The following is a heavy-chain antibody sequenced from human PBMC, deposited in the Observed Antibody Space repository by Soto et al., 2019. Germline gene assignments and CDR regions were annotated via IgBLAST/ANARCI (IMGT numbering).Heavy chain of an antibody. V-gene: IGHV3-23*01. CDR2: ISGSRGRT. Sequence: EVQLLESGGGLVQPGGSLRLSCAASGFTFSNYAMTWVRQAPGKGLEWVSVISGSRGRTYYADSVTGRFTISRDNSKNNLCLQMNSLRTEDTAVYYCAKAGSGTVTAAFYYYAMDVWGRGTTVTVSS. J-gene: IGHJ6*02. CDR3: AKAGSGTVTAAFYYYAMDV. CDR1: GFTFSNYA. D-gene: IGHD4-17*01.